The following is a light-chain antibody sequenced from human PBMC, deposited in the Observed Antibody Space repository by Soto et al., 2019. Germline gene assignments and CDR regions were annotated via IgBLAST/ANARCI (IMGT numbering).Light chain of an antibody. CDR1: SSDVGAYNY. CDR2: EVN. J-gene: IGLJ3*02. Sequence: QSALTQPPSASGSPGQSVTISCTGTSSDVGAYNYVSWYQQYPDKAPKLMIYEVNKRPSGVPDRFSGSKSGKTASLTVSGLQPEDEDDYHCTSYAGSNIWVFGGGTQLTVL. V-gene: IGLV2-8*01. CDR3: TSYAGSNIWV.